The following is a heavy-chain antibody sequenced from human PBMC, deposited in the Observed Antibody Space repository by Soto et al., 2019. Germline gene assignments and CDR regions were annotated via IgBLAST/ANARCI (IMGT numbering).Heavy chain of an antibody. CDR1: GFTFSSYA. CDR2: ISGSGGST. D-gene: IGHD2-15*01. J-gene: IGHJ3*02. CDR3: AKEEDIVVVVEGDAFDI. Sequence: EVQLVESGGGLVQPGGSLRLSCAASGFTFSSYAMSWVRQAPGKGLEWVSAISGSGGSTYYADSVKGRFTISRDNSKNTLYLQMNSLRAEDTAVYYCAKEEDIVVVVEGDAFDIWGQGTMVTVSS. V-gene: IGHV3-23*04.